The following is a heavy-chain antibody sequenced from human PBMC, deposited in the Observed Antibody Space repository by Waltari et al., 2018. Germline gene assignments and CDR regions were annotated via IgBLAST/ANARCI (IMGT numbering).Heavy chain of an antibody. CDR3: ARGPLYSSSWASWFDP. J-gene: IGHJ5*02. CDR1: GGSFSGYY. Sequence: QVQLQQWGAGLLKPSETLSLTCAVYGGSFSGYYWSWIRQPPGKGLEWIGESNHSGSTNHNPSLKSRVTISVDTSKNQFSLKLSSVTAADTAVYYCARGPLYSSSWASWFDPWGQGTLVTVSS. CDR2: SNHSGST. D-gene: IGHD6-6*01. V-gene: IGHV4-34*01.